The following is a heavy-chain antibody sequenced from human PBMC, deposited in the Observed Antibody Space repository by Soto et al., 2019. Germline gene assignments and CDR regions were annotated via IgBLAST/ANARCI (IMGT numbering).Heavy chain of an antibody. J-gene: IGHJ4*02. CDR2: IIPILGIA. D-gene: IGHD5-18*01. CDR1: GGTXSSYT. Sequence: SVKVSCKASGGTXSSYTISWVRQAPGQGLEWMGRIIPILGIANYAQKFQGRVTITADKSTSTAYMELSSLRSEDTAVYYCARGERGYSYGGYYFDYWGQGTLVTVSS. CDR3: ARGERGYSYGGYYFDY. V-gene: IGHV1-69*02.